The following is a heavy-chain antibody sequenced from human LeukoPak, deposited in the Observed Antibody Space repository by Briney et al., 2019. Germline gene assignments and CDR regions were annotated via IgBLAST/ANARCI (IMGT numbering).Heavy chain of an antibody. CDR2: IHYSGSP. CDR1: GDSNY. CDR3: VVSSGYYYLDY. J-gene: IGHJ4*02. Sequence: SETLSLTCTVSGDSNYWTWIRQAPGKGLEWIAYIHYSGSPHYNPSLRSRVTISIDTSKNQLSLKLNSVTAADTAVYYCVVSSGYYYLDYWGQGAQVTVSS. D-gene: IGHD3-22*01. V-gene: IGHV4-59*08.